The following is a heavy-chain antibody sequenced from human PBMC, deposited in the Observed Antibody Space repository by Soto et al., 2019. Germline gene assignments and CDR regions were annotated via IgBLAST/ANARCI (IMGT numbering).Heavy chain of an antibody. Sequence: GGSLRLSCAASGFTFSSYAMSWVRQAPGKGLEWVSSISGSGGSTYYADSVKGRFTISRDNSKNTLYLQMNSLRAEDTAVYYCAKETTIFLGAPLYVWGQGTLVTVSS. CDR2: ISGSGGST. J-gene: IGHJ4*02. CDR1: GFTFSSYA. CDR3: AKETTIFLGAPLYV. D-gene: IGHD3-3*01. V-gene: IGHV3-23*01.